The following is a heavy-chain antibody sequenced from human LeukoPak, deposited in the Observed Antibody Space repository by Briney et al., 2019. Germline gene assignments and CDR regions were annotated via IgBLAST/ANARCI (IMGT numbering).Heavy chain of an antibody. D-gene: IGHD3-22*01. J-gene: IGHJ3*02. CDR1: GGTFSSYA. CDR3: ARDDQHLDTMTAFDI. Sequence: GASVKVSCKASGGTFSSYAISWVRQAPGQGLEWMGRIIPIFGTANYAQKFQGRVTITTDESTSTAYMELSSLRSEDTAVYYCARDDQHLDTMTAFDIWGQGTMVTVPS. V-gene: IGHV1-69*05. CDR2: IIPIFGTA.